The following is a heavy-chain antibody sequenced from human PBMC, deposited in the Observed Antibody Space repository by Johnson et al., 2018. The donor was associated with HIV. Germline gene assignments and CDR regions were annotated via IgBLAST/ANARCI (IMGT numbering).Heavy chain of an antibody. D-gene: IGHD3-22*01. J-gene: IGHJ3*02. V-gene: IGHV3-48*04. CDR1: GFTFSNYA. Sequence: VQLVESGGGVVQPGRSLRLSCVGSGFTFSNYALHCVRQAPGKGLEWVSYISTSGSTIYYADSVKGRFTISRDNAKNSLSLQMNSLRAEDTAVYYCARVDYDSSGYYLYAFDIWGQGTMVTVSS. CDR3: ARVDYDSSGYYLYAFDI. CDR2: ISTSGSTI.